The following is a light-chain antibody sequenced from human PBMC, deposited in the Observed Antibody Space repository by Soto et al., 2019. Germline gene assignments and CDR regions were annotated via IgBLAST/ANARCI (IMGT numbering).Light chain of an antibody. Sequence: QLVLTQSPSASASLGASVKLTCTLSGGHSNYAIAWHQQQPEKGPRYLMKLGGDGRHTKGDGIPDRFSGSSSGAERYLTISSLQSEDEADYYCQTWGTGIQVFGGGTKLTVL. CDR2: LGGDGRH. CDR1: GGHSNYA. J-gene: IGLJ2*01. CDR3: QTWGTGIQV. V-gene: IGLV4-69*01.